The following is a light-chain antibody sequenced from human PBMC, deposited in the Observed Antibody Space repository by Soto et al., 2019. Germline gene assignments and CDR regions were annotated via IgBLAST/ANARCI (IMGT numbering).Light chain of an antibody. V-gene: IGKV3-15*01. CDR1: QSVSSN. CDR3: QHYNTWPQ. Sequence: EIVMTQSPATLSVSPGERATLSCRASQSVSSNLAWYQQKPGQAPRLLIYGASTRATGIPARFSGSGSGTKFTLTISSLQSEDFAVYYCQHYNTWPQFGQGTKVDIK. J-gene: IGKJ1*01. CDR2: GAS.